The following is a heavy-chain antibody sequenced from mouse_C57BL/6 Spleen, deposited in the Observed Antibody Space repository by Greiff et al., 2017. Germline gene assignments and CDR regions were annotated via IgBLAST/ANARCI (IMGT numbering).Heavy chain of an antibody. Sequence: QVQLQQSGPELVKPGASVQISCKASGYAFSSSWMNWVKQRPGKGLEWIGRIYPGDGGTNYNGKFKGKATLTADTSSSTAYMHLSSLTSEDSAVYCCTRSTGRGNFDDWGQGTTLTVSS. V-gene: IGHV1-82*01. CDR1: GYAFSSSW. D-gene: IGHD4-1*01. J-gene: IGHJ2*01. CDR2: IYPGDGGT. CDR3: TRSTGRGNFDD.